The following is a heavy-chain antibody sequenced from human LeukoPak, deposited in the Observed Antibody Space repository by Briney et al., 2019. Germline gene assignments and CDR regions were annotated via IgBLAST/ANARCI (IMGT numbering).Heavy chain of an antibody. Sequence: GGSLRLSCAASGFTFSSYAMSWVRQAPGKGLEWVSAISGSGGSTYYADSVKGRFTISRDNSKSTLYLQMNSLRAEDTAVYYCATALARVGATGDYWGQGTLVTVSS. D-gene: IGHD1-26*01. CDR3: ATALARVGATGDY. J-gene: IGHJ4*02. V-gene: IGHV3-23*01. CDR1: GFTFSSYA. CDR2: ISGSGGST.